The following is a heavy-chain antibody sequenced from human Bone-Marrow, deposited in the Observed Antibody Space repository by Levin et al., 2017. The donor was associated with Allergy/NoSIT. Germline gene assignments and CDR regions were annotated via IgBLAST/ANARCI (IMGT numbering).Heavy chain of an antibody. CDR1: GFIFSDFY. CDR2: ISKDSYRT. J-gene: IGHJ4*02. V-gene: IGHV3-11*01. Sequence: PGGSLRLSCAASGFIFSDFYMSWFRQRPGKGLEWVAYISKDSYRTYYADSVRGRFAISRDNIKSSLFLHMSNLRADDTAVYFCARDGGIIDYWGQGTLVTVST. CDR3: ARDGGIIDY. D-gene: IGHD3-16*01.